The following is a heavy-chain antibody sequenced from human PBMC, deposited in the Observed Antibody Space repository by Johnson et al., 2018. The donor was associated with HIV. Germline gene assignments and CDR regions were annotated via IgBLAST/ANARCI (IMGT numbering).Heavy chain of an antibody. D-gene: IGHD1-26*01. V-gene: IGHV3-30*02. J-gene: IGHJ3*02. CDR1: GFTFSSYG. Sequence: QVQLVESGGGVVQPGGSLRLSCAASGFTFSSYGMHWVRQAPGKGLEWVAFIRYDGSTIYYADSVKGRFSISRDNAKNSLYLQMNSLRAEDTAVYYCAKDLRRGSGSYSDAFDIWGQGTMVTVSS. CDR3: AKDLRRGSGSYSDAFDI. CDR2: IRYDGSTI.